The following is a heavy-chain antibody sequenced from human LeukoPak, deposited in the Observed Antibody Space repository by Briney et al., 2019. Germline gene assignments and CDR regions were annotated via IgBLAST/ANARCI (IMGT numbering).Heavy chain of an antibody. J-gene: IGHJ6*02. CDR2: IKSGDKT. CDR1: GFTVSSNS. CDR3: ARDLSPIVARRDYYGMDV. Sequence: GGSLRLSCAASGFTVSSNSMSWVRQAPGKGLEWVSVIKSGDKTYYADSVKGRFTISRDNTKNTLSFQLKRLRAEDTAVYYCARDLSPIVARRDYYGMDVWGQGTTVTVSS. D-gene: IGHD3-22*01. V-gene: IGHV3-66*01.